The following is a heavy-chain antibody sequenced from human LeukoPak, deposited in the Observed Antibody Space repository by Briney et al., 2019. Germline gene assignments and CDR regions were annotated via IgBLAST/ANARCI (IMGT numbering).Heavy chain of an antibody. Sequence: PGRSLRLSCTASGFTFCDYVMSWVRQAPGKGLEWGGFIRSKAYGGTTKNAASVKGRFTISRDDSKSIAYLQMNSLKTEDTAVYYCTRVAYYDILTGYYTWFDPWGQGTLVTVSS. J-gene: IGHJ5*02. CDR2: IRSKAYGGTT. V-gene: IGHV3-49*04. CDR3: TRVAYYDILTGYYTWFDP. CDR1: GFTFCDYV. D-gene: IGHD3-9*01.